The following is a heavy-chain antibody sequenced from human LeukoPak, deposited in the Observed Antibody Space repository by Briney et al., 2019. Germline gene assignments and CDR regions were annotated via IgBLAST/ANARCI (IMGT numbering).Heavy chain of an antibody. Sequence: GGSLRLSCAASGFTFSSYEMNWIRQAPGQGLEWISYISNSGSTKYYADSVQGRFTISRDNAKNSLYLQMNSLRAEDTAVYYCAAVIDYWGQGTLVTVSS. J-gene: IGHJ4*02. CDR1: GFTFSSYE. CDR3: AAVIDY. CDR2: ISNSGSTK. V-gene: IGHV3-48*03.